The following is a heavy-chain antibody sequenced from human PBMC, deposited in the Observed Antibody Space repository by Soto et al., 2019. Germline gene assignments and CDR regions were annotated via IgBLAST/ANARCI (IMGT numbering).Heavy chain of an antibody. CDR2: IIPIFGTA. V-gene: IGHV1-69*01. J-gene: IGHJ4*02. D-gene: IGHD3-22*01. CDR3: ARGWGYDSNDYYYAY. CDR1: GGTFSRHA. Sequence: QVQLVQSGAEVRKPGSSVKVSCKASGGTFSRHAISWVRQAPGQGLEWMGGIIPIFGTANHAQKFQGRVTIIADESTSTVYMELSSPRSEDTAMYYCARGWGYDSNDYYYAYWGQGTRVIVSS.